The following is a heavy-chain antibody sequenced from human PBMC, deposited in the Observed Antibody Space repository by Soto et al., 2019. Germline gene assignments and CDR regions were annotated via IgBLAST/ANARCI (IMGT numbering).Heavy chain of an antibody. CDR3: ARRTETDYYGMDV. V-gene: IGHV5-51*01. Sequence: PGESLKISCKGSGYSFSSYWIGWVRQMPGKGLEWMGIIYSGDSDTRYSPSFQGQVTISADKSINTAYLQWSSLKASDTAMYYCARRTETDYYGMDVWGQGTTVTVS. CDR1: GYSFSSYW. CDR2: IYSGDSDT. J-gene: IGHJ6*02. D-gene: IGHD4-17*01.